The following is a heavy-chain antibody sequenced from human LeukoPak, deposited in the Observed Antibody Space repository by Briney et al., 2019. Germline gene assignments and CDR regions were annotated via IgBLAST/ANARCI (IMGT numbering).Heavy chain of an antibody. CDR1: GFTFSNYW. J-gene: IGHJ4*02. Sequence: GGSLRLSCAASGFTFSNYWMSWVRQTPGKGLEWVANIKEDGSDKYYVDSLKGRFTISRDNAKNSLCLQMNSLRAEDTAVYYCAKDRTRQAYWGQGTLVTVSS. CDR3: AKDRTRQAY. V-gene: IGHV3-7*03. D-gene: IGHD3-3*01. CDR2: IKEDGSDK.